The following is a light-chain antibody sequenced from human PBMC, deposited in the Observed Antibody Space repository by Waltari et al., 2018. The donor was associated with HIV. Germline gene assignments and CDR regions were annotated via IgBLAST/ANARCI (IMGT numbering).Light chain of an antibody. Sequence: EIVLTQSPGTLSLSPGGRATLSCRASQSVSSNYLAWYQQKPGQAPRLLIYGESGRATGIPDRFSGSGSGTDFTLTISRLEPEDVAVYYCQQYGSAREATFGEGTKVEIK. CDR3: QQYGSAREAT. CDR2: GES. CDR1: QSVSSNY. J-gene: IGKJ4*01. V-gene: IGKV3-20*01.